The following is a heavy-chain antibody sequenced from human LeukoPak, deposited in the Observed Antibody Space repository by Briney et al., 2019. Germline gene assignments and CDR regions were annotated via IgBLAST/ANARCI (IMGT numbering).Heavy chain of an antibody. Sequence: ASVKVSCKASGITFTSSAVQWVRQARGHRLEWIGWIVVGSGYTNYAQKFQGRVTITGDTSTSTAHMELSSLRSEDTAVYYCTADGYYYDRSGYQPYYYYGMDVWGQGTTVTVSS. D-gene: IGHD3-22*01. J-gene: IGHJ6*02. CDR3: TADGYYYDRSGYQPYYYYGMDV. V-gene: IGHV1-58*01. CDR1: GITFTSSA. CDR2: IVVGSGYT.